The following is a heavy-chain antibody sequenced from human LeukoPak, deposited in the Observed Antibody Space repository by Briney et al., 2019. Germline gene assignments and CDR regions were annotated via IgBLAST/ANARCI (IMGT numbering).Heavy chain of an antibody. CDR3: ARDGGAHSSGWYFDY. CDR1: GFTFSSYA. CDR2: ISGSGGST. Sequence: GGSLRLSCAASGFTFSSYAMSWVRQAPGKGLEWVSAISGSGGSTYYADSVKGRFTISRDNSKNTLYLQMNSLRAEDTAVYYCARDGGAHSSGWYFDYWGQGTLVTVSS. J-gene: IGHJ4*02. D-gene: IGHD6-19*01. V-gene: IGHV3-23*01.